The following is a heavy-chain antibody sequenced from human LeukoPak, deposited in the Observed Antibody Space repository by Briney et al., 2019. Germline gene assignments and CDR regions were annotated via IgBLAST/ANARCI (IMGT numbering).Heavy chain of an antibody. CDR3: ASTTDYVWGSTWFDP. J-gene: IGHJ5*02. CDR2: IYHSGST. Sequence: SETLSLTCNVSGYSISSGYYWGWIRQPPGKGLEWIGSIYHSGSTYYNPSLKSRVTISVDTSKNQFSLKLSSVTAADTAVYYCASTTDYVWGSTWFDPWGQGTLVTVSS. CDR1: GYSISSGYY. D-gene: IGHD3-16*01. V-gene: IGHV4-38-2*02.